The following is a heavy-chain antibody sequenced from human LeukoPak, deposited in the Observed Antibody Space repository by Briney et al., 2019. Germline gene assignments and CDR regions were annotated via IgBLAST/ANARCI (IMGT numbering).Heavy chain of an antibody. Sequence: SETLSLTCTVSGGSISISSYYSGWIRQPPGKGLEWIGSIYYSGSTYYNPSLKSRVTISVDTSKNQFSLKLSSVTAADTAVYYCASYPDYYDSSGYIDYWGEGTLVTVSS. CDR3: ASYPDYYDSSGYIDY. J-gene: IGHJ4*02. CDR1: GGSISISSYY. V-gene: IGHV4-39*01. D-gene: IGHD3-22*01. CDR2: IYYSGST.